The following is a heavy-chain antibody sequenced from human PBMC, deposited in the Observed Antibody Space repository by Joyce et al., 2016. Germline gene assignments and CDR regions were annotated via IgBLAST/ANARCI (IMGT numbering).Heavy chain of an antibody. CDR3: VKAGGSYPLYYYYGMDV. CDR1: GFTFDEYA. J-gene: IGHJ6*02. Sequence: EVQLVESGGGLVQPGRSPRLSCAASGFTFDEYAMHWVRQVPGKGLEWVSGISWNSGSIGYADSVKGRFTISRDNAKNSLSLQMNSLRAEDTALYYCVKAGGSYPLYYYYGMDVWGQGTTVTVSS. CDR2: ISWNSGSI. V-gene: IGHV3-9*01. D-gene: IGHD1-26*01.